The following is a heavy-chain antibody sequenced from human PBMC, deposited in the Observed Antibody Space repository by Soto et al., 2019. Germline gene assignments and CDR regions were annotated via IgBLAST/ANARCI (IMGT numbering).Heavy chain of an antibody. CDR1: GFTFSSNA. J-gene: IGHJ4*02. V-gene: IGHV3-23*01. D-gene: IGHD5-18*01. CDR3: ATETAMGSNY. CDR2: ISGSGDST. Sequence: PGGSLRLSCAASGFTFSSNAMSWVRQAPGKGLEWASGISGSGDSTYYADSVEGRFTIARDNFKNTPYLQMNSLRAEDTAVYYCATETAMGSNYWGQGTLVTVSS.